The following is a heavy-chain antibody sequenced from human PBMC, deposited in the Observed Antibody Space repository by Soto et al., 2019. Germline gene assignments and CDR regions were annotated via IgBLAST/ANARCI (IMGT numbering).Heavy chain of an antibody. J-gene: IGHJ4*02. D-gene: IGHD1-7*01. CDR2: ISGSGGST. CDR1: GFTFSNYA. Sequence: GGSLRLSCAASGFTFSNYAMTWVRQAPGKGLEWVSAISGSGGSTYYADSVKGRFTISRDDSKNTLYLQMNSLRAEDTAIYYYAKDFRRGNYFFFDSWGQGALVTVSS. V-gene: IGHV3-23*01. CDR3: AKDFRRGNYFFFDS.